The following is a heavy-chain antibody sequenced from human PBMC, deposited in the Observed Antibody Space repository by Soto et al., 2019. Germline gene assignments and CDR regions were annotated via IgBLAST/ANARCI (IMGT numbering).Heavy chain of an antibody. V-gene: IGHV1-2*02. Sequence: VASVKVSCKASGYSFNDYYIHWVRQAPGQGLEWMGWINPNDGGTKYAQKFLGRVTMTRDTFITTAFMEMSGLISDDTAVYFCARDLNPYYGPGSLNGYFDYWGQGSLVTVSS. D-gene: IGHD3-10*01. J-gene: IGHJ4*02. CDR2: INPNDGGT. CDR3: ARDLNPYYGPGSLNGYFDY. CDR1: GYSFNDYY.